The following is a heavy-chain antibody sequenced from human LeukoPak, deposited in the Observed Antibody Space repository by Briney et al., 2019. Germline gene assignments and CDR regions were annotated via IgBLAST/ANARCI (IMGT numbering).Heavy chain of an antibody. Sequence: SETLSLTCTVSGGSISSSSYYWGWIRQPPGKGLDWIGSIFYSGGTYYNPSLESRVTISVDTSKNQFSLKLTSVTAADTAVYYCARHGGVRRIAAVPFDYWGQGALVTVSS. CDR2: IFYSGGT. J-gene: IGHJ4*02. CDR3: ARHGGVRRIAAVPFDY. CDR1: GGSISSSSYY. D-gene: IGHD6-13*01. V-gene: IGHV4-39*01.